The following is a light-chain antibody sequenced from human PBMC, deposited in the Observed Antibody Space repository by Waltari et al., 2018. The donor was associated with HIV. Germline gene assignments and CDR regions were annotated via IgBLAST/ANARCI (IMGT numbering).Light chain of an antibody. Sequence: DIQMTKFPSSLSASVGDRVTITCRASQDIRYDLDWYQHKPGEPPKHLIYGASNLQTGVPSRFSGYGSGTEFTLTISSLQPEDFATYYCLQHKTYPLTFGRGTRVEIK. CDR3: LQHKTYPLT. J-gene: IGKJ4*02. CDR2: GAS. CDR1: QDIRYD. V-gene: IGKV1-17*01.